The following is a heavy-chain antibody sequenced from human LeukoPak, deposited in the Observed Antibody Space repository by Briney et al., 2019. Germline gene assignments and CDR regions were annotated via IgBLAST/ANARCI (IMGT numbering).Heavy chain of an antibody. D-gene: IGHD6-19*01. CDR1: GYSFTSYW. CDR3: ARQAIIAVAGTHDAFDI. Sequence: GESLKISCKGSGYSFTSYWIGWVRQMPGKGLEWMGIICPGDSDTRYSPSFQGQVTISADKSISTAYLQWSSLKASDTAMYYCARQAIIAVAGTHDAFDIWGQGTMVTVSS. CDR2: ICPGDSDT. J-gene: IGHJ3*02. V-gene: IGHV5-51*01.